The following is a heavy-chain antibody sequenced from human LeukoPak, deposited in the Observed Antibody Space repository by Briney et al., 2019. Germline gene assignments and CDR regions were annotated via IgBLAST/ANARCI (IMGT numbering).Heavy chain of an antibody. V-gene: IGHV5-10-1*01. CDR3: ARQVEDIVVVVAATPHYGMDV. CDR1: GYSFTSYW. Sequence: GESLEISCKGSGYSFTSYWISWVSQMPGKGLEWMGRIDPSDSYTNYSPSFQGHVTISADKSISTAYLQWSGLKASDTAMYYCARQVEDIVVVVAATPHYGMDVWGKGTTVTVSS. CDR2: IDPSDSYT. J-gene: IGHJ6*04. D-gene: IGHD2-15*01.